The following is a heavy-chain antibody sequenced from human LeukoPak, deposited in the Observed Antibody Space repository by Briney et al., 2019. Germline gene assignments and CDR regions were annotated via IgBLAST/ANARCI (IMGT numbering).Heavy chain of an antibody. CDR1: GGSFSGYY. V-gene: IGHV4-34*01. Sequence: ASETLSLTCAVYGGSFSGYYWSWIRQPPGKGLEWIGEINHSGSTNYNPSLKSRVTISVDTSKNQFSLKLSSVTAADTAVYYCARPGSGMDVWGQATTVTVSS. CDR2: INHSGST. D-gene: IGHD2-15*01. J-gene: IGHJ6*02. CDR3: ARPGSGMDV.